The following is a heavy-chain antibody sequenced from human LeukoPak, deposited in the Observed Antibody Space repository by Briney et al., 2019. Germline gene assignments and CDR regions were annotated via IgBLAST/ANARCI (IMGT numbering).Heavy chain of an antibody. CDR1: GGSISSSSYY. CDR2: IYYSGST. D-gene: IGHD3-3*01. V-gene: IGHV4-39*07. J-gene: IGHJ4*02. CDR3: ARESPDFWSGYYRGYFDY. Sequence: PSETLSLTCTVSGGSISSSSYYWGWIRQPPGKGLEWIGSIYYSGSTYYNPSLKSRVTISVDTSKNQFSLKLSSVTAADTAVYYCARESPDFWSGYYRGYFDYWGQGTLVTVSS.